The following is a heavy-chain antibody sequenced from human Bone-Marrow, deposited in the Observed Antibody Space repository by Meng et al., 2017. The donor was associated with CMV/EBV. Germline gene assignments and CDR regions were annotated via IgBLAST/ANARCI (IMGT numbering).Heavy chain of an antibody. Sequence: ASVKVSCKASGYNFTGYYIHWVRQAPGQGLEWMGWINPNSGGTNYAQKFQGRVTMTRNTSISTAYMELSSLRSEDTAVYYCARGRYCSSTSCYYYYGTDVWGQGTTVTVSS. CDR3: ARGRYCSSTSCYYYYGTDV. V-gene: IGHV1-2*02. D-gene: IGHD2-2*01. CDR1: GYNFTGYY. CDR2: INPNSGGT. J-gene: IGHJ6*02.